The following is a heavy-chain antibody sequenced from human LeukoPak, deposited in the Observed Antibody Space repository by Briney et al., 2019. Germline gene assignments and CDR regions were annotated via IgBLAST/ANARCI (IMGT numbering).Heavy chain of an antibody. CDR2: MSGNGGSI. CDR1: GFTFSSYG. D-gene: IGHD3-3*01. V-gene: IGHV3-23*01. CDR3: AKDYDFWSGCYPD. Sequence: PGGSLRLSCAASGFTFSSYGMHWVRQAPGKGLEWVSAMSGNGGSIGYADSVKGRFTISRDNSKNTLYLQMNSLRAEDTAVYYCAKDYDFWSGCYPDWGQGTLVTVSS. J-gene: IGHJ4*02.